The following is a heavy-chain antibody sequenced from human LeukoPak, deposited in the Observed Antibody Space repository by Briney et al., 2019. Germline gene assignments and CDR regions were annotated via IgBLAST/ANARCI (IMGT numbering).Heavy chain of an antibody. V-gene: IGHV3-23*01. CDR1: GFTSSSYA. Sequence: GGSLRLSCAASGFTSSSYAMSWVRQAPGKGLEWVSAISGSGGSTYYADSVKGRFTISRDNSKNTLYLQMNSLRAEDTAVYYCAKDCSSGWYFFSYFDYWGQGTVVTVSS. J-gene: IGHJ4*02. CDR2: ISGSGGST. CDR3: AKDCSSGWYFFSYFDY. D-gene: IGHD6-19*01.